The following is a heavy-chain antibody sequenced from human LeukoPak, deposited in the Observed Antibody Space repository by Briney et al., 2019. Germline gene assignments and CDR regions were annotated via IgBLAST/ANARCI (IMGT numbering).Heavy chain of an antibody. CDR3: ARNPAAILTNDAFDI. CDR2: ISAYNGNT. CDR1: GYTFTSYG. D-gene: IGHD2-2*01. V-gene: IGHV1-18*01. Sequence: EASVKVSCKASGYTFTSYGISWVRQAPRQGLEWMGWISAYNGNTNYAQKLQGRVTMTTDTSTSTAYMELRSLRSDDTAVYYCARNPAAILTNDAFDIWGQGTMVTVSS. J-gene: IGHJ3*02.